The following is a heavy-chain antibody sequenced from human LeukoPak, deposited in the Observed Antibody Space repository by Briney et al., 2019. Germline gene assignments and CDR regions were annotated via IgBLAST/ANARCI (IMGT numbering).Heavy chain of an antibody. Sequence: GGSVTLPCAASGFIFRDYYMLCMRQARGKALEGVSHISTSSSAIYYADSVKGRFTISRDNAKTLLYLQMSRLSAEHTAVYCCARDSGSGEYGMDVWGQGTTVTVSS. CDR2: ISTSSSAI. CDR3: ARDSGSGEYGMDV. J-gene: IGHJ6*02. V-gene: IGHV3-11*01. D-gene: IGHD3-10*01. CDR1: GFIFRDYY.